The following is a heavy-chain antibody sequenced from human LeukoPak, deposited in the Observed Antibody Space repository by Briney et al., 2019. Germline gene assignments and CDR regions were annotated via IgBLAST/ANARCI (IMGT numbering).Heavy chain of an antibody. Sequence: SVKVSCKASGGTFSSYAISWVRQAPGQGLEWMGGIIPIFGTANYAQKFQGRVTITTDESTSTAYMELSSLRSDDTAVYYCARGFNPMVRGVIKVWWFDPWGQGTLVTVSS. D-gene: IGHD3-10*01. V-gene: IGHV1-69*05. CDR1: GGTFSSYA. CDR3: ARGFNPMVRGVIKVWWFDP. CDR2: IIPIFGTA. J-gene: IGHJ5*02.